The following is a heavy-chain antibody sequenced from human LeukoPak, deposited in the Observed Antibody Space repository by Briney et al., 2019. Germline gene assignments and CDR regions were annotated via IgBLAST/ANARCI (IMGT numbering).Heavy chain of an antibody. CDR3: ARIGKGVIDY. V-gene: IGHV4-59*08. Sequence: PSETLSLTCTVSGGSISSYYWSWIRQPPGKGLEWIGYIYYSGSTNYNPPLKSRVTISVDTSKNQFSLKLSSVTAADTAVYYCARIGKGVIDYWGQGTLVTVSS. J-gene: IGHJ4*02. D-gene: IGHD3-10*01. CDR1: GGSISSYY. CDR2: IYYSGST.